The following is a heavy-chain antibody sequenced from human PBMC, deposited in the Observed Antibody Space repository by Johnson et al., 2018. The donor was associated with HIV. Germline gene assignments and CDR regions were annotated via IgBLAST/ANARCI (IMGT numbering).Heavy chain of an antibody. CDR2: LFSGGTT. V-gene: IGHV3-66*01. CDR3: ARAIGNWDAFDI. D-gene: IGHD7-27*01. J-gene: IGHJ3*02. Sequence: VQLVESGGGLVQPGGSLRLSCAASGFSVSSYYMSWVRQAPGKGLEWVSVLFSGGTTYYADSVRGRFTISRDNSKNTLFLQMNSLRAEDTALYYCARAIGNWDAFDIWGQGTMVTVSS. CDR1: GFSVSSYY.